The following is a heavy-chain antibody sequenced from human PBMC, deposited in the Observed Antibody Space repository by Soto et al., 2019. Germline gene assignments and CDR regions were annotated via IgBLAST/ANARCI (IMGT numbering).Heavy chain of an antibody. J-gene: IGHJ4*02. Sequence: ASVKVSCKTTGYTFSSFGVSWVRQAPGHGLEWVGWISSYNDDKKYAQKFQGRVTITKDTSTNTAYMELRSLTSDDTGVYYCARDLLRETWQTYCLDSWGQGTPVTVSS. CDR2: ISSYNDDK. CDR1: GYTFSSFG. D-gene: IGHD2-15*01. V-gene: IGHV1-18*01. CDR3: ARDLLRETWQTYCLDS.